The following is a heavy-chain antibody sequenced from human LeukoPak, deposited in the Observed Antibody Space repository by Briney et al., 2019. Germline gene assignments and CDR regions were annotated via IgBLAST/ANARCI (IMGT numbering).Heavy chain of an antibody. D-gene: IGHD2-8*02. V-gene: IGHV4-4*07. Sequence: PSETLSLTCTVSGGSISSYYWSWIRQPAGKGLEWIGRIYTSGSTNYNPSLKSRVTMSVDTSKNQFSLKLSSVTAADTAVYYCARDLPRGGVYYYYMDVWGKGTTVTVSS. CDR1: GGSISSYY. CDR3: ARDLPRGGVYYYYMDV. J-gene: IGHJ6*03. CDR2: IYTSGST.